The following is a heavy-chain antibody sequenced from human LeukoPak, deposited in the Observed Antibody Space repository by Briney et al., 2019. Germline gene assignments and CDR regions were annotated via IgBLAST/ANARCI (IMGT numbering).Heavy chain of an antibody. CDR3: ARRIEAVVASYFHY. J-gene: IGHJ4*02. D-gene: IGHD2-2*01. CDR1: GFTFDNYA. Sequence: GGSLRLSCAASGFTFDNYALSWVRQAPGKGLEWVATINGVSSTTYYADTVTGRFTISRDNSKNTVYLQMNSLRAGDSALYYWARRIEAVVASYFHYWGQGVLVTVSS. CDR2: INGVSSTT. V-gene: IGHV3-23*01.